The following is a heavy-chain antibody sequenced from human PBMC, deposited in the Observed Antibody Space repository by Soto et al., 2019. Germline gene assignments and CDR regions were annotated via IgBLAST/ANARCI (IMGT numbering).Heavy chain of an antibody. CDR2: ISYDGSNK. CDR1: GFTFSSYG. V-gene: IGHV3-30*03. Sequence: QVQLVESGGGVVQPGRSLRLSCAASGFTFSSYGMHWVRQAPGKGREWMAVISYDGSNKYYADSVKGRFTISRDNSKNPLYLQMHCLRAEDTAVYYCARVVPAAMYYYYGMDVWGQGTTVTVSS. D-gene: IGHD2-2*01. CDR3: ARVVPAAMYYYYGMDV. J-gene: IGHJ6*02.